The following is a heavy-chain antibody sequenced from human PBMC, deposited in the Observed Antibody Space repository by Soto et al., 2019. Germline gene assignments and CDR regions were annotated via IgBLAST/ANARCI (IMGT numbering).Heavy chain of an antibody. V-gene: IGHV1-18*01. CDR3: AREGYCSGGSCYWFDP. J-gene: IGHJ5*02. Sequence: ASVKVSCKASGYTFTSYGISWVRQAPGQGLEWMGWISAYNGNTNYAQELQGRVTMTTDTSTSTAYMELRSLRSDDTAVYYCAREGYCSGGSCYWFDPWGQGTLVTVSS. D-gene: IGHD2-15*01. CDR1: GYTFTSYG. CDR2: ISAYNGNT.